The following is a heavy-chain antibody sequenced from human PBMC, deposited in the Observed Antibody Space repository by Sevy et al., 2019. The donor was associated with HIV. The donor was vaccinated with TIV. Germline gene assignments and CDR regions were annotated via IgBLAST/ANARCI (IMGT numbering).Heavy chain of an antibody. CDR2: ISDSGRST. CDR1: GFTFGTYA. CDR3: ARRSDFGVIIPTGVLDV. V-gene: IGHV3-23*01. D-gene: IGHD3-3*01. Sequence: GGSLRLSCAGSGFTFGTYAMTWVRQAPGKGLQWVSVISDSGRSTYYADSVQGRVTISRDNSKNTMHLHMNSLRVEDTATYYCARRSDFGVIIPTGVLDVWGQGTTVHVSS. J-gene: IGHJ6*02.